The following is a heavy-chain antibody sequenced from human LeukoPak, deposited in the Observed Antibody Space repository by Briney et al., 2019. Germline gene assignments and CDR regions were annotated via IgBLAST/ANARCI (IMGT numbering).Heavy chain of an antibody. D-gene: IGHD4-17*01. V-gene: IGHV4-34*01. CDR1: GGSFSGYY. J-gene: IGHJ4*02. Sequence: SETLSLTCAVYGGSFSGYYWSWIRQPPGKGLEWIGEINHSGSTNYNPSLKSRVTISVDTSKNQFSLKLNSVTPEDTAVYYCARERYYGAIDYWGQGTLVTVSS. CDR3: ARERYYGAIDY. CDR2: INHSGST.